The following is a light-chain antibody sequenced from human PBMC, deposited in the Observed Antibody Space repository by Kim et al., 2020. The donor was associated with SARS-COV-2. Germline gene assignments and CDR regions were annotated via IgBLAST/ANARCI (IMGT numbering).Light chain of an antibody. Sequence: LSPGERAPLSCRASQSVNSTFAWYQSKPGQAPRLLIYDASKRATGVPARFSGSGFGTDFTLTISRLEPEDFAVYICLQRSNWPLTFGGGTKVDIK. V-gene: IGKV3-11*01. CDR3: LQRSNWPLT. CDR1: QSVNST. CDR2: DAS. J-gene: IGKJ4*01.